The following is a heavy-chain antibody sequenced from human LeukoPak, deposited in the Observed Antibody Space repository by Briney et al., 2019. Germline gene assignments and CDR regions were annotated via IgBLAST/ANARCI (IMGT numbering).Heavy chain of an antibody. CDR3: ARLQGPYCGGDCYSPGTRSDY. CDR1: GFTFSSYA. D-gene: IGHD2-21*02. V-gene: IGHV3-30-3*01. J-gene: IGHJ4*02. CDR2: ISYDGSNK. Sequence: PGRSLRLSCAASGFTFSSYAMHWVRQAPGKGLEWVAVISYDGSNKYYADSVKGRFTISRDNSKNTLYLQMNSLRAEDTAVYYCARLQGPYCGGDCYSPGTRSDYWGQGTLVTVSS.